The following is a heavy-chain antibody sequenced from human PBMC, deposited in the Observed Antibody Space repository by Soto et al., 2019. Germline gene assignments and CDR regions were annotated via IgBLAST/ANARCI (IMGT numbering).Heavy chain of an antibody. CDR1: GGSISSYY. D-gene: IGHD5-12*01. Sequence: PSETLSLTCTVSGGSISSYYWSWIRQPPGKGLEWIGYIYYSGSTNYNPSLKSRVTISVDTSKNQFSLKLSSVTAADTAVYYCARWMATSLTLDYWGQGTLVTVSS. CDR2: IYYSGST. J-gene: IGHJ4*02. V-gene: IGHV4-59*01. CDR3: ARWMATSLTLDY.